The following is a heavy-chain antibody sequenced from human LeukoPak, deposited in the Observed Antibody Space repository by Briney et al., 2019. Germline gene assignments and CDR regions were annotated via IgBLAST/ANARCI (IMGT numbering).Heavy chain of an antibody. V-gene: IGHV4-34*01. CDR2: INHSGST. J-gene: IGHJ3*02. CDR3: ARGIDIVVVVAATNAFDI. CDR1: GGSISSYY. D-gene: IGHD2-15*01. Sequence: SETLSLTCTVSGGSISSYYWSWIRQPPGKGLEWIGEINHSGSTNYNPSLKSRVTISVDTSKNQFSLKLSSVTAADTAVYYCARGIDIVVVVAATNAFDIWGQGTMVTVSS.